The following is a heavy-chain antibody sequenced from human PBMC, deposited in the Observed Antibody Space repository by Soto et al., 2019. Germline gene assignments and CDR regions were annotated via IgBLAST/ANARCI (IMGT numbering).Heavy chain of an antibody. V-gene: IGHV1-2*02. Sequence: ASVKVSCKASGYTFTAFYMNWVRQAPGQGLEWMGWVNPNTGVTKYAQKFQGRVIMTRDTSINTAYMELSGLTSDDTAVYYCTTLRLDPWGQGTLVTVSS. J-gene: IGHJ5*02. CDR2: VNPNTGVT. D-gene: IGHD3-9*01. CDR1: GYTFTAFY. CDR3: TTLRLDP.